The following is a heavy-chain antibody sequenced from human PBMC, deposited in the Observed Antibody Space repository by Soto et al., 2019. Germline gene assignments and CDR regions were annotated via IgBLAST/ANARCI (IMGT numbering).Heavy chain of an antibody. J-gene: IGHJ4*02. V-gene: IGHV1-46*01. CDR2: INPSDGST. D-gene: IGHD1-1*01. CDR3: ARGRGTSSTFDY. CDR1: GYSFTNYY. Sequence: ASVKVSCKASGYSFTNYYVHGVRQAPGHGLEWKGIINPSDGSTRYAQKFQGRVTMTRDTSTSTVYMVLSGLRSEDTAVYYCARGRGTSSTFDYWGQGTLVTSPQ.